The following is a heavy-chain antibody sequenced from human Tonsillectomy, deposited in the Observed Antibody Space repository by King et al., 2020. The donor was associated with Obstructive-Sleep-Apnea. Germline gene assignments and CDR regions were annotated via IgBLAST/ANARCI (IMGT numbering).Heavy chain of an antibody. Sequence: VQLVESGGGVVQPGRSLRLSCAASGFTFSTYGMHWVRQAPGKGLEWVAVISYDGSIKYYADSVKGRFTISRDNSKNTLYLQMNSLRAEDTAVYYCAKDILHGDYVVAAPDYWGQGTLVTVSS. CDR3: AKDILHGDYVVAAPDY. CDR1: GFTFSTYG. CDR2: ISYDGSIK. V-gene: IGHV3-30*18. D-gene: IGHD4-17*01. J-gene: IGHJ4*02.